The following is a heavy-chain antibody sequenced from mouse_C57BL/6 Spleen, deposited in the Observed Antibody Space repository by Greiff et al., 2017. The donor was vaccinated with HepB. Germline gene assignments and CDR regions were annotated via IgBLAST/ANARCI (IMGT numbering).Heavy chain of an antibody. J-gene: IGHJ2*01. Sequence: QVQLQQSGAELVKPGASVKISCKASGYAFSSYWMNWVKQRPGKGLEWIGQIYPGDGDTNYNGKFKGKATLTADKSSSTAYMQLSSLTSEDSAVYFCARNWDARYYFDYWGQGTTLTVSS. D-gene: IGHD4-1*01. CDR1: GYAFSSYW. V-gene: IGHV1-80*01. CDR2: IYPGDGDT. CDR3: ARNWDARYYFDY.